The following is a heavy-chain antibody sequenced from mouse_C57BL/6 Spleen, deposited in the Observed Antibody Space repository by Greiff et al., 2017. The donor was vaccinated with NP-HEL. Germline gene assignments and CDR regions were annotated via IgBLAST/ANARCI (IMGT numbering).Heavy chain of an antibody. CDR2: IWTGGGT. Sequence: VKLQESGPGLVAPSQSLSITCTVSGFSLTSYAISWVRQPPGKGLEWLGVIWTGGGTNYNSALKSRLSISKDNSKSQVFLKMNSLQTDDTARYYCARVTTVVATYYAMDYWGQGTSVTVSS. J-gene: IGHJ4*01. CDR3: ARVTTVVATYYAMDY. CDR1: GFSLTSYA. V-gene: IGHV2-9-1*01. D-gene: IGHD1-1*01.